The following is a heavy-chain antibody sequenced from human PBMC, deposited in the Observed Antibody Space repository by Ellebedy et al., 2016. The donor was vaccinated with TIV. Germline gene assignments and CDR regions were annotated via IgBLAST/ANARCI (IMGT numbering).Heavy chain of an antibody. J-gene: IGHJ6*02. Sequence: AASVKVSCKASGGTFSSYAINWVRQATGQGLEWMGWMNPNSGNTEYAQKFQGRVTMTRNTSITTAFMELSSLRSEDTAVYYCARGPFMITFGGVIMDVWGQGTTVTVSS. V-gene: IGHV1-8*02. CDR3: ARGPFMITFGGVIMDV. D-gene: IGHD3-16*02. CDR1: GGTFSSYA. CDR2: MNPNSGNT.